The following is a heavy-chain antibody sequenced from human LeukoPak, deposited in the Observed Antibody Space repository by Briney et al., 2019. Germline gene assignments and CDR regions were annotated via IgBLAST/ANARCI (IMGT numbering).Heavy chain of an antibody. J-gene: IGHJ5*02. Sequence: GAPVKVSCKASGGTFSSYAISWVRQAPGQGLEWMGGIIPIFGTANYAQKFQGRVTITADESTSTAYMELSSLRSEDTAVYYCARELYYDSSGYSFSWFDPWGQGTLVTVSS. V-gene: IGHV1-69*13. CDR1: GGTFSSYA. D-gene: IGHD3-22*01. CDR2: IIPIFGTA. CDR3: ARELYYDSSGYSFSWFDP.